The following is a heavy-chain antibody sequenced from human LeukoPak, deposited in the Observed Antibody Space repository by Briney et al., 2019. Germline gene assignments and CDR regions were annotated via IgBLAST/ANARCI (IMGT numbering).Heavy chain of an antibody. D-gene: IGHD3-3*01. CDR1: GGSFSDYY. CDR2: MNHSGST. CDR3: ARGPLTDLFGVVIIPSDP. Sequence: PSETLSLTCAVDGGSFSDYYWSWIRQPPGKGLEWIGEMNHSGSTNYNPSLKSRVTISVDTSKNQFSLKLSSVTAAETAVYYCARGPLTDLFGVVIIPSDPWGQGTLVTVSS. J-gene: IGHJ5*02. V-gene: IGHV4-34*01.